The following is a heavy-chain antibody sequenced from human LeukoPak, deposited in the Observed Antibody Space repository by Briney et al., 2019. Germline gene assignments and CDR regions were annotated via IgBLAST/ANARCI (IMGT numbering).Heavy chain of an antibody. CDR1: GGSISSGGYS. CDR3: ARGNSGYDPDAFDI. CDR2: IYHSGSA. D-gene: IGHD5-12*01. J-gene: IGHJ3*02. Sequence: SETLSLTCAVSGGSISSGGYSWSWIRQPPGKGLEWIGYIYHSGSAYYNPSLKSRVTISVDRSKNQFSLKLSSVTAADTAVYYCARGNSGYDPDAFDIWGQGTMVTVSS. V-gene: IGHV4-30-2*01.